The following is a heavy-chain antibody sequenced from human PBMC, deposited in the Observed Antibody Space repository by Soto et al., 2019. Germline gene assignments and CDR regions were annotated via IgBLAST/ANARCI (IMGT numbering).Heavy chain of an antibody. CDR2: ISYDGSNK. D-gene: IGHD6-13*01. CDR3: ARSPSSSWYYFDY. V-gene: IGHV3-30-3*01. Sequence: GGSLRLSCAASGFTFSSYAMHWVRQAPGKGLEWVAVISYDGSNKYYADSVKGRFTISRDNSKNTLYLQMNSLRAEDTAVYYGARSPSSSWYYFDYWGQGTLVTVSS. CDR1: GFTFSSYA. J-gene: IGHJ4*02.